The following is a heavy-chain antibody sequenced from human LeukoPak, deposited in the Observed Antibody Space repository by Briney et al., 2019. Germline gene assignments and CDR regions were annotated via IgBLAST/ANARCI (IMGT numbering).Heavy chain of an antibody. CDR3: LLWFGELLYENFDY. D-gene: IGHD3-10*01. CDR1: GFTVSSNY. J-gene: IGHJ4*02. V-gene: IGHV3-48*03. Sequence: GGSLRLSCAASGFTVSSNYMNWVRQAPGKGLEWVSYISSSGSTIYYADSVKGRFTISRDNAKNSLYLQMNSLRAEDTAVYYCLLWFGELLYENFDYWGQGTLVTVSS. CDR2: ISSSGSTI.